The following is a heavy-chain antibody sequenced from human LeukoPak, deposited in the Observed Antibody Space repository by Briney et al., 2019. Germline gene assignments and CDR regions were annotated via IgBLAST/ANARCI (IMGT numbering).Heavy chain of an antibody. CDR3: ARRGSGSYYRGKRNNWFDP. J-gene: IGHJ5*02. CDR2: TNHSGIT. CDR1: GGSFTDYY. V-gene: IGHV4-34*01. Sequence: SETLSLTCAVYGGSFTDYYWNWIRQPPGKGLEWIGETNHSGITHYNPSLKSRVTISADTSKNQFSLKLSSVTAADTAVYYCARRGSGSYYRGKRNNWFDPWGQGTLVTVSS. D-gene: IGHD3-10*01.